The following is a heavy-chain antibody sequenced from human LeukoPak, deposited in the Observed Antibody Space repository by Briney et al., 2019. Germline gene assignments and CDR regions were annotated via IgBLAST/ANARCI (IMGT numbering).Heavy chain of an antibody. CDR1: GGSISSGSYY. V-gene: IGHV4-61*02. CDR3: ARFQLGYCSSTSCYSWFDP. J-gene: IGHJ5*02. CDR2: IYTSGST. D-gene: IGHD2-2*01. Sequence: SETLSLTCTVSGGSISSGSYYWSWIRQPAGKGLEWIGRIYTSGSTNYNPSLKSRVTISVDTSKNQFSLKLSSVTAADTAVYYCARFQLGYCSSTSCYSWFDPWGQGTLVTVSS.